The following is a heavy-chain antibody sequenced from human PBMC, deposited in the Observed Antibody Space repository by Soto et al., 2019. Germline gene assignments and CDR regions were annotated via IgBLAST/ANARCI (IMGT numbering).Heavy chain of an antibody. CDR1: GFSLSTSGVG. V-gene: IGHV2-5*02. Sequence: QITLKESGPTLVKPTQTLTLTCTFSGFSLSTSGVGVGWIRQPPGKDLEWLALIYSDDDKRYSPSLKSRLTITKDTSKNQVFVTMTNMAPVDTATYYCADSREWSTLNWGQGTLVTVSS. CDR2: IYSDDDK. CDR3: ADSREWSTLN. D-gene: IGHD3-3*01. J-gene: IGHJ4*02.